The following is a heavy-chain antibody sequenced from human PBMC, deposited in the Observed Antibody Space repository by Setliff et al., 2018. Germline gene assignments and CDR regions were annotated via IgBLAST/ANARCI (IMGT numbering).Heavy chain of an antibody. V-gene: IGHV1-46*01. J-gene: IGHJ4*02. CDR1: GRTFTSYF. CDR2: INPSGGYT. D-gene: IGHD2-8*01. Sequence: EASVKVSCKASGRTFTSYFMQWVRQAPGQGLEWMGMINPSGGYTIYAQKFQGRVTMTRDTSTSTVYLELSSLRSEDTAVYYCARGLIVLPGPSGDMGYFDYWGQGTLVTVSS. CDR3: ARGLIVLPGPSGDMGYFDY.